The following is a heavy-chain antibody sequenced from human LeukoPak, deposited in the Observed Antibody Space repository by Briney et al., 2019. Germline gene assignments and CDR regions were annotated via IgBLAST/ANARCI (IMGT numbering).Heavy chain of an antibody. CDR2: ISSSGSTI. CDR1: GFTFSDYY. CDR3: ARDRDVGATSAVDAFDI. D-gene: IGHD1-26*01. J-gene: IGHJ3*02. V-gene: IGHV3-11*04. Sequence: PGGSLRLSCAASGFTFSDYYMSWIRQAPGKGLEWVSYISSSGSTIYYADSVKGRFTILRDHAKNSLYLQMNSLRAEDTAVYYCARDRDVGATSAVDAFDIWGQGTMVTVSS.